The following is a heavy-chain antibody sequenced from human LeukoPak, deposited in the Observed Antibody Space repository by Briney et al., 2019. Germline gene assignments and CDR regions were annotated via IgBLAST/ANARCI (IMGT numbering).Heavy chain of an antibody. J-gene: IGHJ4*02. V-gene: IGHV3-30*02. Sequence: GGSLRLSCAASGFTFSSYGMHWVRQAPGKGLEWVAFIRYDGSNKYYADSVKGRFTISRDNSKNTLYLQMNSLRAEDTAVYYCAKAAEDDYVWGSFSDYWGQGTLVTVSS. CDR2: IRYDGSNK. D-gene: IGHD3-16*01. CDR1: GFTFSSYG. CDR3: AKAAEDDYVWGSFSDY.